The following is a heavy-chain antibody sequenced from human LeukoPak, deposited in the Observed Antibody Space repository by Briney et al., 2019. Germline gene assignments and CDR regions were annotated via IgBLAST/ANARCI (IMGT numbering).Heavy chain of an antibody. CDR1: GFTFSSYA. V-gene: IGHV3-23*01. CDR2: ISGSGGST. CDR3: AKVPSTYYYDSSGLDY. Sequence: GGSLRLSCAASGFTFSSYAMSWVRQAPGKGLEWVSAISGSGGSTYYADSVKGRFTISRDNSKNTLYPQMNSLRAEDTAVYYCAKVPSTYYYDSSGLDYWGQGTLVTVSS. D-gene: IGHD3-22*01. J-gene: IGHJ4*02.